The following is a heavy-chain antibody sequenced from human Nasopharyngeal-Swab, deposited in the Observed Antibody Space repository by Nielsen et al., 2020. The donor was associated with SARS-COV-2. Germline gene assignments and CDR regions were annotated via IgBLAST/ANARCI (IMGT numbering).Heavy chain of an antibody. CDR1: GFTFNYFG. D-gene: IGHD2-8*01. CDR3: AKGDTNGANDAFDI. Sequence: GESLKISCAASGFTFNYFGMHWVRQAPGKGLEWVAFISYEGSIRHYIDSVKGRFTISRDNSTHTLSLQMNSLRAEDTAVYYCAKGDTNGANDAFDIWGQGTMVTVSS. CDR2: ISYEGSIR. J-gene: IGHJ3*02. V-gene: IGHV3-30*18.